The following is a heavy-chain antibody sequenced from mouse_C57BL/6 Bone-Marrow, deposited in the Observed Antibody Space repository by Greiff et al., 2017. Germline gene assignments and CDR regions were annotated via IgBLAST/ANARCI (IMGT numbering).Heavy chain of an antibody. CDR3: TTYYYGSSFFDY. V-gene: IGHV14-4*01. J-gene: IGHJ2*01. CDR1: GFTINDDY. CDR2: IDPENGDT. Sequence: VQLKESGAELVRPGASVKLSCTASGFTINDDYMHWVKQRPEPGLEWIGWIDPENGDTEYASKFQGKATITADTSSNTAYLQLSSLTSEDTAVYYWTTYYYGSSFFDYWGQGTTLTVSS. D-gene: IGHD1-1*01.